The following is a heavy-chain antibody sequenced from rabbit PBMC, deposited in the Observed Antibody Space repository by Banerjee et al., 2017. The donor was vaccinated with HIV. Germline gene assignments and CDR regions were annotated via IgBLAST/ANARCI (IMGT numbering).Heavy chain of an antibody. Sequence: QEQLEESGGDLVKPEGSLTLTCTASGFSFSNKYVMCWVRQAPGKGLEWIGCINTSSGNTVYASWAKGRFTISKTSSTTVTLQMTSLTAADTATYFCARDSYDDYGDYTRLDLWGPGTLVTVS. CDR2: INTSSGNT. J-gene: IGHJ3*01. CDR3: ARDSYDDYGDYTRLDL. D-gene: IGHD2-1*01. CDR1: GFSFSNKYV. V-gene: IGHV1S45*01.